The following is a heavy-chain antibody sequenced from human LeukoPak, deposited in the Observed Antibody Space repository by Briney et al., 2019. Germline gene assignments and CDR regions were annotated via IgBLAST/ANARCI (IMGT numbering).Heavy chain of an antibody. CDR2: IYYSGST. D-gene: IGHD5-24*01. CDR3: ASNRDGYTPGAFDI. CDR1: GGSISSYY. J-gene: IGHJ3*02. Sequence: SETLSLTCTVSGGSISSYYWSWIRQPPGKGLEWIGYIYYSGSTNYNPSLKSRVTISVDTSKNQFTLKLSSVTAADTAVYYCASNRDGYTPGAFDIWGQGTMVTVSS. V-gene: IGHV4-59*01.